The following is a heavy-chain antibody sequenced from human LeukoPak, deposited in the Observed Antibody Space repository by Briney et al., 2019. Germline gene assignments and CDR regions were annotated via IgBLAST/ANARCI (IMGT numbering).Heavy chain of an antibody. Sequence: GGSLRLSCAVSGFTFTIYAMAWVRLAPGKGLEWVSSISNSGGTTYYADSVKGQFTISRDNSKNTLYLQMNSLRAEDTAVYYCAKAGSGGWSSRVNYFDYWGQGTLVTVSS. CDR1: GFTFTIYA. CDR2: ISNSGGTT. D-gene: IGHD2-15*01. J-gene: IGHJ4*02. CDR3: AKAGSGGWSSRVNYFDY. V-gene: IGHV3-23*01.